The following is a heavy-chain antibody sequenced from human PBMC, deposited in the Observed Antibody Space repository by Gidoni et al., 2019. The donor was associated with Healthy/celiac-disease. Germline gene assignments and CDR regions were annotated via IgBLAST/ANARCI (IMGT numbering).Heavy chain of an antibody. CDR2: IIPIFGTA. CDR3: ARQTLCTNGVCYRTYYYGMDV. CDR1: GGTFSSYA. Sequence: QVQLVQSGAEVKKPGSSVKVSCKASGGTFSSYAISWVRQAPGQGLEWMGGIIPIFGTANYAQKFQGRVTITADESTSTAYMELSSLRSEDTAVYYCARQTLCTNGVCYRTYYYGMDVWGQGTTVTVSS. V-gene: IGHV1-69*01. D-gene: IGHD2-8*01. J-gene: IGHJ6*02.